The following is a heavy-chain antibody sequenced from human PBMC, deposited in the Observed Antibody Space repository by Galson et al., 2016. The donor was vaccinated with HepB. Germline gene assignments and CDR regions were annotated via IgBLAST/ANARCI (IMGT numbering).Heavy chain of an antibody. J-gene: IGHJ4*02. CDR1: GFAFDDFA. CDR3: ARGGHILLGGYFDY. V-gene: IGHV3-9*01. CDR2: LSWNSGTV. Sequence: SLRLSCAVSGFAFDDFAVHWVRQTPGKGLEWVSGLSWNSGTVEYADSVVGRFAISIDIAQNSLCLQMNSLRAEDTALYYCARGGHILLGGYFDYWGQGILVTVSA. D-gene: IGHD5-18*01.